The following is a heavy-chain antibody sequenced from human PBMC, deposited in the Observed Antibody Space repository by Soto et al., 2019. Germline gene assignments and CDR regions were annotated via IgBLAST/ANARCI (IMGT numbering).Heavy chain of an antibody. D-gene: IGHD6-19*01. Sequence: QVQLVESGGGVVQPGRSLRLSCAASGFTFSSYAMHWVRQAPCKGLEWVAVISYDGSNKYYADSVKGRFTISRDNSKNTLYLQMNSLRAEDTAVYYCARGRIAVAGTRDDYWGQGTLVTVSS. CDR3: ARGRIAVAGTRDDY. CDR1: GFTFSSYA. J-gene: IGHJ4*02. V-gene: IGHV3-30-3*01. CDR2: ISYDGSNK.